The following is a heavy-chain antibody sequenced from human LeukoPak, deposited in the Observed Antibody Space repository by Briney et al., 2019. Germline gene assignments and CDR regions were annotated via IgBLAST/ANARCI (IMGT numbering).Heavy chain of an antibody. D-gene: IGHD2-15*01. CDR2: IFYSGST. V-gene: IGHV4-59*12. CDR1: GGSISSYY. CDR3: ARLYCSGGTCYSDRGAFDI. Sequence: SETLSLTCTVSGGSISSYYWSWIRQPPGKGLEWIGNIFYSGSTYYSPSLKSRVTISVYTSKNQFSLKLSSVTAADTAVYYCARLYCSGGTCYSDRGAFDIWGQGTMVTVSS. J-gene: IGHJ3*02.